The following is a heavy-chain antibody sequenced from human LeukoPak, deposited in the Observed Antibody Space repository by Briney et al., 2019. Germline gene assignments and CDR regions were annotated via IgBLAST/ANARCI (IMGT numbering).Heavy chain of an antibody. V-gene: IGHV3-53*01. J-gene: IGHJ3*02. D-gene: IGHD3/OR15-3a*01. CDR2: IYTGGGT. CDR3: AKSRGLPDAFDI. Sequence: PGGSLRLSCAASGFTFSDYYMSWIRQAPGKGLEWVSIIYTGGGTYYADSVKGRFTISRDNSKNTMRLQMSSLRAEDTALYYCAKSRGLPDAFDIWGQGTMVTVSS. CDR1: GFTFSDYY.